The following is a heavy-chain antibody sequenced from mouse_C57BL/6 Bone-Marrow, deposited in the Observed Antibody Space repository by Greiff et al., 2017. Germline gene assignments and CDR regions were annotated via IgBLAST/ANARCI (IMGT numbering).Heavy chain of an antibody. J-gene: IGHJ3*01. Sequence: VQLQQSGAELVRPGASVKLSCTASGFNIKDDYMHWVKQRPEQGLEWIGWIDPENGDTAYASKFQGKATITADTSSNTAYLQLSSLTSEDTAVYYCSLYYDYAWFAYWGQGTLVTVSA. V-gene: IGHV14-4*01. D-gene: IGHD2-4*01. CDR2: IDPENGDT. CDR3: SLYYDYAWFAY. CDR1: GFNIKDDY.